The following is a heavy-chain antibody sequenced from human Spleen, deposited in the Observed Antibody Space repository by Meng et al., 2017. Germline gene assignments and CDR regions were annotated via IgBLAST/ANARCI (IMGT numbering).Heavy chain of an antibody. Sequence: ESLKISCAASGFTVSSNEMSWVRQPPGKGLEWIGSIYYSGSTYYNPSLKSRVTISVDTSKNQFSLKLSSVTAADTAVYYCARDPPGDIAVAGEDYYYYYGMDVWGQGTTVTVSS. D-gene: IGHD6-19*01. V-gene: IGHV4-39*07. CDR1: GFTVSSNEM. CDR3: ARDPPGDIAVAGEDYYYYYGMDV. J-gene: IGHJ6*02. CDR2: IYYSGST.